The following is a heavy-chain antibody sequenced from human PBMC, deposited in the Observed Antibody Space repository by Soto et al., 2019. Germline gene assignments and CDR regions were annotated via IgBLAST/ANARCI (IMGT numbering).Heavy chain of an antibody. CDR1: GFTFSSYD. V-gene: IGHV3-48*02. CDR3: ARGADYDSSGIRLNWFDP. D-gene: IGHD3-22*01. Sequence: EVQLVESGGGLVQPGGSLRLSCAASGFTFSSYDMNWVRQAPGKGPEWVSYISSSSSTIYYADSVKGRFTISRDNAKNSLYLQMNSLRDEDTAVYYCARGADYDSSGIRLNWFDPWGQGTLVTVSS. CDR2: ISSSSSTI. J-gene: IGHJ5*02.